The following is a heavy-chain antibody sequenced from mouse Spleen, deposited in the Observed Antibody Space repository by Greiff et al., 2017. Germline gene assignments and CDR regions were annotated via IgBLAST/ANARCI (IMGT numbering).Heavy chain of an antibody. V-gene: IGHV1-81*01. CDR2: IYPRSGNT. CDR3: ATSPPGY. Sequence: QVQLKESGAELARPGASVKLSCKASGYTFTSYGISWVKQRTGQGLEWIGEIYPRSGNTYYNEKFKGKATLTADKSSSTAYMELRSLTSEDSAVYFCATSPPGYWGQGTTLTVSS. J-gene: IGHJ2*01. CDR1: GYTFTSYG.